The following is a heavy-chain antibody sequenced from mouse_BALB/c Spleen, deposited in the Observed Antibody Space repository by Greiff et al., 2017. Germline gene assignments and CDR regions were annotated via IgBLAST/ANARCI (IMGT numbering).Heavy chain of an antibody. Sequence: EVQRVESGGGLVKPGGSLKLSCAASGFTFSDYYMYWVRQTPEKRLEWVATISDGGSYTYYPDSVKGRFTISRDNAKNNLYLQMSSLKSEDTAMYYCARDSLRLRSYWYFDVWGAGTTVTVSS. CDR1: GFTFSDYY. D-gene: IGHD1-2*01. V-gene: IGHV5-4*02. J-gene: IGHJ1*01. CDR3: ARDSLRLRSYWYFDV. CDR2: ISDGGSYT.